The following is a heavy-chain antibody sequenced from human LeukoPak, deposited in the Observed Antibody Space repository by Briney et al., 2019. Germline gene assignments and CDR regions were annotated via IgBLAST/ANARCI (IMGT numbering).Heavy chain of an antibody. J-gene: IGHJ5*02. CDR1: GGSISSYY. D-gene: IGHD6-19*01. V-gene: IGHV4-4*07. CDR2: IYTSGST. Sequence: SETLSLTCTVSGGSISSYYWSWIRQPAGKGLEWIGRIYTSGSTNYNPSLKSRVTMSVDTSKNQFSLKLSSVTAADTAVYYCARAGSSGWYNWFDPWGQGTLVTVSS. CDR3: ARAGSSGWYNWFDP.